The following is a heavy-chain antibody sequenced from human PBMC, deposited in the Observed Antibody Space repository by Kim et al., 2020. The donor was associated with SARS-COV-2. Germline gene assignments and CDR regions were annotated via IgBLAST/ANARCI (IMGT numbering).Heavy chain of an antibody. CDR1: GYTFISHE. Sequence: ASVKVSCNASGYTFISHEINWVRQAPGQGLEWIGYVNPNGGNTGYAHKFQDRVTMTKNTAMSTAYMELSNLKSEDTAVYYCAREDSYGLDNWFHPWGQGTLVTVAS. J-gene: IGHJ5*02. CDR2: VNPNGGNT. CDR3: AREDSYGLDNWFHP. V-gene: IGHV1-8*01. D-gene: IGHD5-18*01.